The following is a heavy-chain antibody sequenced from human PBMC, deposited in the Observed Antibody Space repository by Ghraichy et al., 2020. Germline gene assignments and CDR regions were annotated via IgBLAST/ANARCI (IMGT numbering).Heavy chain of an antibody. CDR3: ARSRSPRYDYVWGSYRYGGWFDP. CDR2: IIPILGIA. J-gene: IGHJ5*02. Sequence: SVKVSCKASGGTFSSYAISWVRQAPGQGLEWMGRIIPILGIANYAQKFQGRVTITADKSTSTAYMELSSLRSEDTAVYYCARSRSPRYDYVWGSYRYGGWFDPWGQGTLVTVSS. V-gene: IGHV1-69*04. D-gene: IGHD3-16*02. CDR1: GGTFSSYA.